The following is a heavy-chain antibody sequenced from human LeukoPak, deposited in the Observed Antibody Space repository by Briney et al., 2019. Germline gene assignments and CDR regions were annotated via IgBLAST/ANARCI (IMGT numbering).Heavy chain of an antibody. CDR3: ACTYCGADCSEVERFFDY. CDR2: IYYSGST. Sequence: SPSETLSLTCTVSGGSISRYYWSWIRQPPGKGLEWIGYIYYSGSTNYNPSLKSRVTISVDTSKNQFSLKLSSVTAADTAVYYCACTYCGADCSEVERFFDYWGQGTLVTVSS. D-gene: IGHD2-21*02. J-gene: IGHJ4*02. CDR1: GGSISRYY. V-gene: IGHV4-59*08.